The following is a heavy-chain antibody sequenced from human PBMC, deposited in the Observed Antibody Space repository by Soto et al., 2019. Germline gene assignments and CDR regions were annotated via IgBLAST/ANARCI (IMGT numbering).Heavy chain of an antibody. Sequence: PGGSLRLSCAASGFTVSSNYMSWVRQAPGKGLEWVSVIYSGGSTYYADSVKGRFTISRHNSKNTLYLQMNSLRAEDTAVYYCARGEVSQSLYYDILTDNLPYYYYGMDVWGQGTTVTVSS. V-gene: IGHV3-53*04. D-gene: IGHD3-9*01. CDR2: IYSGGST. CDR1: GFTVSSNY. J-gene: IGHJ6*02. CDR3: ARGEVSQSLYYDILTDNLPYYYYGMDV.